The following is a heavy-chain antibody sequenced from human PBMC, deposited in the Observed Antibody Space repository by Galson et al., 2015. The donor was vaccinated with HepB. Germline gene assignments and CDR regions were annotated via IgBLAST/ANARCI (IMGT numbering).Heavy chain of an antibody. J-gene: IGHJ4*02. CDR2: ISGSGGST. CDR3: AKVGGGRRIQYYFDY. V-gene: IGHV3-23*01. Sequence: SLRLSCAASGFTFSSYAMSWVRQAPGKGLEWVSAISGSGGSTYYADSVKGRFTISRDNSKNTLYLQMNSLRAEDTAVYYCAKVGGGRRIQYYFDYWGQGTLVTVSS. CDR1: GFTFSSYA. D-gene: IGHD5-18*01.